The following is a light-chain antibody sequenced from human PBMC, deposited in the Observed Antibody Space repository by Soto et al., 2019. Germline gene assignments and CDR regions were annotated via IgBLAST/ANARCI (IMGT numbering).Light chain of an antibody. CDR2: EVT. V-gene: IGLV2-23*02. J-gene: IGLJ1*01. Sequence: QSALTQPASVSGSPGQSIAISCTGTSSDVGSYDLVSWYQQHPGKAPKLMIYEVTKRPSGVSGRFSGSKSGNTASLTISGLQAEDDADYYCCSSAGGGTYVFGTGTKVTVL. CDR1: SSDVGSYDL. CDR3: CSSAGGGTYV.